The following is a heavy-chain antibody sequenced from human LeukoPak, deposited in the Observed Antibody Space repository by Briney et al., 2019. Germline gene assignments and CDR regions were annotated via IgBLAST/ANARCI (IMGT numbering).Heavy chain of an antibody. CDR2: IYHSGST. J-gene: IGHJ3*02. D-gene: IGHD3-22*01. Sequence: PSETLSLTCTVSGYSISSGYYWGWIRQPPGKGLEWIGSIYHSGSTYYNPSLKSRVTTSVDTSKNQFSLKLSSVTAADTAVYYCARGYDSSGYSPDAFDIWGQGTMVTVSS. V-gene: IGHV4-38-2*02. CDR3: ARGYDSSGYSPDAFDI. CDR1: GYSISSGYY.